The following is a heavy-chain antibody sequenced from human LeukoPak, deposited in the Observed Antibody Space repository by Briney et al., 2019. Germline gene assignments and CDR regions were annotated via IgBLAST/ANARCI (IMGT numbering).Heavy chain of an antibody. CDR3: ASLESGDLWSYFDF. D-gene: IGHD7-27*01. Sequence: SETLSLTCTVSGGSISSYSWSWIRQPAGKGLEWIGRIYASGSTNYNPSLKSRVTMSEDTSKNQLSLKLRSLTAADTAVYYCASLESGDLWSYFDFWGQGTLVTVSS. CDR1: GGSISSYS. V-gene: IGHV4-4*07. CDR2: IYASGST. J-gene: IGHJ4*02.